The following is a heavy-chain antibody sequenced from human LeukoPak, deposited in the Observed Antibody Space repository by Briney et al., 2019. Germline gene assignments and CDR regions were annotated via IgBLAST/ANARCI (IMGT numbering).Heavy chain of an antibody. CDR2: IYYSGST. Sequence: SETLSLTFTVSGGSISSGDYYWSWIRQPPGKGLEWIGYIYYSGSTYYNPSLKSRVTISVDTSKNQFSLKLSSVTAADTAVYYCARVYWNYAFDIWGQGTMVTVSS. CDR3: ARVYWNYAFDI. D-gene: IGHD1-7*01. V-gene: IGHV4-30-4*08. J-gene: IGHJ3*02. CDR1: GGSISSGDYY.